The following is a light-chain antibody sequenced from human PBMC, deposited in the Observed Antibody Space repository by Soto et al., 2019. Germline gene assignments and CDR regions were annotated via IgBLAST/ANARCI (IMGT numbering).Light chain of an antibody. CDR3: RQRTDWPMP. CDR1: ESVSSY. Sequence: EIVLTQSPATLSLSPGERATLSCRASESVSSYLAWYQQRPGQAPRLLIYGASNRATGIPGRFSGSGSGTDFTLTISSREAEDFAVYYRRQRTDWPMPFGQGTRLEIK. CDR2: GAS. J-gene: IGKJ5*01. V-gene: IGKV3-11*01.